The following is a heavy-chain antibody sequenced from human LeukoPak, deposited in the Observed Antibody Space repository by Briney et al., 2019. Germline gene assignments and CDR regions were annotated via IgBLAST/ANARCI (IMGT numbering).Heavy chain of an antibody. CDR1: GFTFSSYS. V-gene: IGHV3-21*01. J-gene: IGHJ6*03. D-gene: IGHD3-22*01. CDR3: ARGNYYDSSGYYSFAPPYYYYYMDV. CDR2: ISSSSSYI. Sequence: PGGSLRLSCAASGFTFSSYSMNWVRQAPGKGLEWVSSISSSSSYIYYADSVKGRFTISRDNAKNSLYMQMNSLRAEDTAVYYCARGNYYDSSGYYSFAPPYYYYYMDVWGKGTTVTVSS.